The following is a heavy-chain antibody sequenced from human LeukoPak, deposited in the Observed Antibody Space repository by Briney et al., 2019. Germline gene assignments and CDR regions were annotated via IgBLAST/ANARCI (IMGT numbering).Heavy chain of an antibody. CDR3: AGDSGTGTAGYMDV. Sequence: GGSLRLSCAASGFTFGSYTMNWVRQAPGKGLEWVSSISSRSSYIQYADSVKGRFTISRDDAKNSLYLQMNSLRAEDTAVYYCAGDSGTGTAGYMDVWGKATTVTVSS. CDR2: ISSRSSYI. J-gene: IGHJ6*03. V-gene: IGHV3-21*01. D-gene: IGHD1-7*01. CDR1: GFTFGSYT.